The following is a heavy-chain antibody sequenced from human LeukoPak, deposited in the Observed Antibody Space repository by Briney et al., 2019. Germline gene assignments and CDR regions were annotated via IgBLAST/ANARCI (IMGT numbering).Heavy chain of an antibody. Sequence: PSETLSLTCTVSGGSIRTYYSSWFRQPPGRGLEWIAYTHYTAETNTNPSLKSRVTISLDPSKNQISQSLACVTGAETAVYYCARHTLYDSRTYPLDNWGPGTLVTVSS. CDR2: THYTAET. CDR3: ARHTLYDSRTYPLDN. D-gene: IGHD3-22*01. J-gene: IGHJ4*02. CDR1: GGSIRTYY. V-gene: IGHV4-59*08.